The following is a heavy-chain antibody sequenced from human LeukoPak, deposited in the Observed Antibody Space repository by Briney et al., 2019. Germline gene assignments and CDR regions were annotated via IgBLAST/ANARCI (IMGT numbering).Heavy chain of an antibody. CDR1: GGTFSSYA. Sequence: ASVKVSCKASGGTFSSYAISWVRQAPGQWLEWMGGIIPIFGTANYAQKFQGRVTITADESTSTAYMELSSLRSEDTAVYYCARESIAVAGTYGRIGFDPWGQGTLVTVSS. CDR2: IIPIFGTA. CDR3: ARESIAVAGTYGRIGFDP. V-gene: IGHV1-69*13. D-gene: IGHD6-19*01. J-gene: IGHJ5*02.